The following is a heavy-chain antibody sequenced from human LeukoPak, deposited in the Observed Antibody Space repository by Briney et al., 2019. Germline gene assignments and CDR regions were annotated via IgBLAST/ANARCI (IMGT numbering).Heavy chain of an antibody. J-gene: IGHJ6*02. CDR3: AREIVVVSLYYYGMDV. CDR2: MNPNSGNA. CDR1: VYTFTSYD. Sequence: GASVKVSCKASVYTFTSYDINWVRQATGQGLEWMGWMNPNSGNAGYAQKFQGRVTMTRNTSISTAYMELSSLRSEDTAVYYCAREIVVVSLYYYGMDVWGQGTTVTVSS. D-gene: IGHD2-15*01. V-gene: IGHV1-8*01.